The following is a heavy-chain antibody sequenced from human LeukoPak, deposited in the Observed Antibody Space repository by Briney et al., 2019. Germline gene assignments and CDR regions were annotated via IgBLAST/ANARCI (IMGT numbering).Heavy chain of an antibody. V-gene: IGHV3-49*03. J-gene: IGHJ4*02. CDR3: TRGWDTVFGVARDGFDY. CDR2: IRSKAFRETA. D-gene: IGHD3-3*01. CDR1: GFTFGDFA. Sequence: GGSLRLSCTSSGFTFGDFAMSWLRQAPGKGLEWVGFIRSKAFRETADYAASVKGRFTISRDDSEGISYLQMNSLKTEDTAVYSCTRGWDTVFGVARDGFDYGGQGTRVTVSS.